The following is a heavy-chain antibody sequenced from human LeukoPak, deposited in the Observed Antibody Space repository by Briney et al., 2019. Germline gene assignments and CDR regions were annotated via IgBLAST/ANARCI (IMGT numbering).Heavy chain of an antibody. CDR1: GFTFSAYA. CDR2: IRGGGGSA. D-gene: IGHD4-17*01. CDR3: ARDPNGDYIGAFDM. Sequence: GGSLRLPCTASGFTFSAYAMMWVRQAPGKGPEWVPAIRGGGGSAFYADSVKGRFTISRDNSKYTLFLQMNSLRAEDTAVYYCARDPNGDYIGAFDMWGPGTMVTVSS. J-gene: IGHJ3*02. V-gene: IGHV3-23*01.